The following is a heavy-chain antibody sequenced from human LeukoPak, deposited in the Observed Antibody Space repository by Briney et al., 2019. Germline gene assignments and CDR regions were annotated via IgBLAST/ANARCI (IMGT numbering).Heavy chain of an antibody. J-gene: IGHJ1*01. CDR3: AKDCRSRYFQH. CDR1: GGSFSGYY. CDR2: VNHSGST. V-gene: IGHV4-34*01. Sequence: SETLSLTCAVYGGSFSGYYWSWIRQPPGKGLEWIGEVNHSGSTNYNPSLKSRVTISVDTSKNQFSLKLSSVTAADTAVYYCAKDCRSRYFQHWGQGTLVTVSS. D-gene: IGHD2-21*02.